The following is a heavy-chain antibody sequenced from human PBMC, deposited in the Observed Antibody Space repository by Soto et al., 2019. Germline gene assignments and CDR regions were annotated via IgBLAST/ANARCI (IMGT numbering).Heavy chain of an antibody. V-gene: IGHV3-23*01. CDR2: ISASSSAR. CDR3: ARLSGYEWENWFDL. J-gene: IGHJ5*02. CDR1: GVTFRNYS. Sequence: GSLRLYCVDSGVTFRNYSMTWVRQAPGKGLEWVSTISASSSARYYSDSVRGRFTISRDNYKNTLYLQMNSLKVDDTAKYFCARLSGYEWENWFDLWGQGTQGTVSS. D-gene: IGHD5-12*01.